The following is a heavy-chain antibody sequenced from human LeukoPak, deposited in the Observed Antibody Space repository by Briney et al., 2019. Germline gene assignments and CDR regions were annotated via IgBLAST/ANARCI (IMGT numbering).Heavy chain of an antibody. CDR3: ARDQGLTAPPPYGLDV. V-gene: IGHV1-69*04. CDR1: GGTFSRSA. CDR2: IIPVLNIT. D-gene: IGHD5-18*01. Sequence: GSSVKVSCKTSGGTFSRSAITWVLQAPGQRLEWMGRIIPVLNITTYAQKFQGSVTITADTSTSTVYMELSSLRSEETAVYYCARDQGLTAPPPYGLDVWGQGTTVIVSS. J-gene: IGHJ6*02.